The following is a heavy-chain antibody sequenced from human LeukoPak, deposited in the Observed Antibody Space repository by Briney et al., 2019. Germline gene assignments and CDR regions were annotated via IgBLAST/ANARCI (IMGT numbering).Heavy chain of an antibody. CDR2: IYHSGST. V-gene: IGHV4-4*02. CDR1: GVSISSSNW. CDR3: ASVRPIPYDSSGYRDY. Sequence: SGTLSLTCAVSGVSISSSNWWSWVRQPPGKGLEWTGEIYHSGSTNYNPSLKSRVTISVDKSKNQFSLKLSSVTAADTAVYYCASVRPIPYDSSGYRDYWGQGTLVTVSS. J-gene: IGHJ4*02. D-gene: IGHD3-22*01.